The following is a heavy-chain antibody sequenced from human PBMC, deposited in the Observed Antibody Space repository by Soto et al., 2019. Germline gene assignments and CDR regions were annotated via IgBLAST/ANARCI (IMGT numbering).Heavy chain of an antibody. J-gene: IGHJ6*02. V-gene: IGHV3-30*18. CDR3: VKVTLKYYDFWSGYYPSGNYGMGV. CDR2: ISNDGGNK. D-gene: IGHD3-3*01. Sequence: GGSLRLSCAPSGFTFSSYGMHWVRQAPGKGLEWVAVISNDGGNKYYGNSVKGRLSISRDNSKNTLFLQMNSLRAEDTAVYYCVKVTLKYYDFWSGYYPSGNYGMGVWGQGTTVTVSS. CDR1: GFTFSSYG.